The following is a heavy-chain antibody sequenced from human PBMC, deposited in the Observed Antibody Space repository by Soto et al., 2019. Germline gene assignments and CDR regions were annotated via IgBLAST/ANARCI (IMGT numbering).Heavy chain of an antibody. D-gene: IGHD2-2*01. CDR3: AKDRIQGYCSSTSCPLY. V-gene: IGHV3-23*01. J-gene: IGHJ4*02. CDR1: GFTFSNDW. Sequence: PGGSLRLSCAASGFTFSNDWMNWVRQAPGKGLEWVSAISGSGGSTYYADSVKGRFTISRDNSKNTLYLQMNSLRAEDTAVYYCAKDRIQGYCSSTSCPLYWGQGTLVTVSS. CDR2: ISGSGGST.